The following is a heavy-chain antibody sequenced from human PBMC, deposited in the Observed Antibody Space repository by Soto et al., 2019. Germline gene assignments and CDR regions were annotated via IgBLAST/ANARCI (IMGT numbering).Heavy chain of an antibody. CDR1: GGSFSGYY. Sequence: SETLSLTCAVYGGSFSGYYWSWIRQPPGKGLEWIGEINHSGSTNYNPSLKSRVTISVDTSKNQFSLKLSSVTAADTAVYYCARTILDWAPHMDVWGKGTTVTVSS. J-gene: IGHJ6*03. CDR3: ARTILDWAPHMDV. CDR2: INHSGST. D-gene: IGHD3-9*01. V-gene: IGHV4-34*01.